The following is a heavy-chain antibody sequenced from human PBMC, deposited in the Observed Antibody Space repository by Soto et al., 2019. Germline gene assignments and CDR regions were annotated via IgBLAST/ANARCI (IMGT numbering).Heavy chain of an antibody. Sequence: SETLSLTCTVSGGSISSYYWSWIRQPAGKGLEWIGRIYTSGSTNYNPSLKSRVTMSVDTSKNQFSLKLSSVTAADTAVYYCARVKFDYGDFNLSGYYYHYRMDVWGQGNTVTVS. D-gene: IGHD4-17*01. CDR3: ARVKFDYGDFNLSGYYYHYRMDV. V-gene: IGHV4-4*07. CDR1: GGSISSYY. J-gene: IGHJ6*02. CDR2: IYTSGST.